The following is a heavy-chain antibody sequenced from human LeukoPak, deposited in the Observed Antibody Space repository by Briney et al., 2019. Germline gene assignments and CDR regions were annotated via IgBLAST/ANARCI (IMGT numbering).Heavy chain of an antibody. CDR1: GFTFSSYS. D-gene: IGHD3-9*01. J-gene: IGHJ4*02. Sequence: GGSLRLSCAASGFTFSSYSMNWVRQAPGKGLEWVSSISSSSSYIYYADSVKGRFTIPRDNAKNSLYLQMNSLRAEDTAVYYCARAGRGLRYFDWLTYDYWGQGTLVTVSS. V-gene: IGHV3-21*01. CDR3: ARAGRGLRYFDWLTYDY. CDR2: ISSSSSYI.